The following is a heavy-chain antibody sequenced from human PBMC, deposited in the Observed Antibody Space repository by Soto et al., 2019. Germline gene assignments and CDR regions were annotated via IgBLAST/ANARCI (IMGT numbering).Heavy chain of an antibody. V-gene: IGHV4-30-2*01. J-gene: IGHJ4*02. D-gene: IGHD1-26*01. CDR3: AAGGGLARHN. Sequence: QLQLQESGSGLVKPSQTLSLTCAVSGGSISSGGYSWSWIRQPPGKGMEWLGYIYHSGSPYYNPSSKSRVTPPGDRSKNQFSLKVSSVTAADTAVYYCAAGGGLARHNWAQGTLVTFSS. CDR1: GGSISSGGYS. CDR2: IYHSGSP.